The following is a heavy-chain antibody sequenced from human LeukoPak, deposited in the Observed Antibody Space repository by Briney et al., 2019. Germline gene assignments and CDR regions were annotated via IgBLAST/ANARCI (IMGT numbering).Heavy chain of an antibody. CDR2: INPNSGGT. CDR3: ARDPGITHHPRRWFDP. D-gene: IGHD3-10*01. J-gene: IGHJ5*02. CDR1: GYTFTGYY. Sequence: ASVKVSCKASGYTFTGYYMHWVRQAPGQGLEWMGWINPNSGGTNYAQKFQGRVTMTRDTSISTAYMELSRLRSDDTAVYYCARDPGITHHPRRWFDPWGQGTLVTVSS. V-gene: IGHV1-2*02.